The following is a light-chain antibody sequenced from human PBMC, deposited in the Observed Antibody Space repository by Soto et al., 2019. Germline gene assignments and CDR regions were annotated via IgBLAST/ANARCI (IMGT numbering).Light chain of an antibody. V-gene: IGLV2-14*03. J-gene: IGLJ1*01. CDR2: DVT. Sequence: QSVLTQPASVSGSPGQSITISCTGTSSDIGSYNYVSWYQQHPDKAPKLIIYDVTNRPAGISSRFSASKSGDTASLTISVLQADDEADYFCSSYKSTSTPYVFGTGTKVTVL. CDR1: SSDIGSYNY. CDR3: SSYKSTSTPYV.